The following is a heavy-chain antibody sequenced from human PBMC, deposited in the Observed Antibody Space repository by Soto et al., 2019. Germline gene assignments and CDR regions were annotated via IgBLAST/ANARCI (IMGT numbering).Heavy chain of an antibody. CDR2: IYYSGST. V-gene: IGHV4-31*03. CDR1: GGSISSGGYY. D-gene: IGHD3-22*01. J-gene: IGHJ3*01. Sequence: QVQLQESGPGLGKPSQTLSLTCTFSGGSISSGGYYWSWIRQHPGKGLEWIGYIYYSGSTNDNPALQSRVTISVDTSKNQFSLKLSQVTAADKAGYYCARETYYYDSSGYNDAFDRWGPGTLVTGSS. CDR3: ARETYYYDSSGYNDAFDR.